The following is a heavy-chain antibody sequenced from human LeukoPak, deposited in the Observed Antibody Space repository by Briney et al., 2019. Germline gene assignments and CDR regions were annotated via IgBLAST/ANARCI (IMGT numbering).Heavy chain of an antibody. V-gene: IGHV4-4*07. CDR1: GDSIRSYY. D-gene: IGHD3-16*02. Sequence: SETLSLTCTVSGDSIRSYYWSWIRQPAGKGLEWIGRMYGSGSAEYNPSLKSRLTMSVDTSKSQFFLKLSSVTAADTAVYYCARHDRRGTFGGVIGHDYWGQGTLVTVSS. CDR2: MYGSGSA. CDR3: ARHDRRGTFGGVIGHDY. J-gene: IGHJ4*02.